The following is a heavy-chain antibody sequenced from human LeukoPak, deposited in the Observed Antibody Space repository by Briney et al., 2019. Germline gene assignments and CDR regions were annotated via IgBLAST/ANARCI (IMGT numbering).Heavy chain of an antibody. D-gene: IGHD6-19*01. CDR3: VLGDNSGLYGFDC. J-gene: IGHJ4*02. V-gene: IGHV3-30*03. CDR2: ISYDGGKK. Sequence: GGSLRLSHASSLAVPGFTIGSNAMHWFPQPPGQGLERVAMISYDGGKKYYVDSVKGRFTISRDNSKNTAYLQMNSLRLEDTAVYYCVLGDNSGLYGFDCWGQGTLVTVSS. CDR1: LAVPGFTIGSNA.